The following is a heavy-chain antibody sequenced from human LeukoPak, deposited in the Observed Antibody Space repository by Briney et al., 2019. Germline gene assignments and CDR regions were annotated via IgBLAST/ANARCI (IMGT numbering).Heavy chain of an antibody. Sequence: SETLSLTCTVSGGSISSYYWSWIRQPPGKGLEWIGYIYYSGSTNYNPSLKSRVTISVDTPKNQFSLKLSSVTAADTAVYYCARSLGATDAFDIWGQGTMVTVSS. CDR3: ARSLGATDAFDI. J-gene: IGHJ3*02. V-gene: IGHV4-59*01. CDR1: GGSISSYY. D-gene: IGHD1-26*01. CDR2: IYYSGST.